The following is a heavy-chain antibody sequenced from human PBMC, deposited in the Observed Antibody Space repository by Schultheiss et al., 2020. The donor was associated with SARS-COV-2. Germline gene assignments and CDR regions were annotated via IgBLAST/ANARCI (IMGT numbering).Heavy chain of an antibody. CDR2: ISSSSSTI. Sequence: GESLKISCAASGFTFSSYSMNWVRQAPGKGLEWVSSISSSSSTIYYADSVKGRFTISRDNSKNTLYLQTNSLRAEDTAVYYCAKEADSGRDGYNYRFRYFDYWGQGTLVTVSS. V-gene: IGHV3-21*04. D-gene: IGHD5-24*01. J-gene: IGHJ4*02. CDR1: GFTFSSYS. CDR3: AKEADSGRDGYNYRFRYFDY.